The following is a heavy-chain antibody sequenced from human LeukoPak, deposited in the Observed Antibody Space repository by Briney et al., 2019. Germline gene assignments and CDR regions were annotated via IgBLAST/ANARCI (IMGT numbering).Heavy chain of an antibody. CDR2: MNPHSGNT. CDR1: GYTFSSND. V-gene: IGHV1-8*01. J-gene: IGHJ4*02. D-gene: IGHD1-26*01. CDR3: AREGNRSSDSSASYPLDY. Sequence: ASVKLSGTASGYTFSSNDINWVRQATGQGVEWRGWMNPHSGNTGYAQKFQGRVTITTNSSISTAYMELSSLRSEDTAVYYCAREGNRSSDSSASYPLDYWGQGTLVTVSS.